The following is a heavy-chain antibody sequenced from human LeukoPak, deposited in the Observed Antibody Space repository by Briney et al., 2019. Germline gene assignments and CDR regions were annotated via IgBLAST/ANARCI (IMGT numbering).Heavy chain of an antibody. CDR1: GGSISSGSYY. V-gene: IGHV4-61*02. CDR3: ARLRSPGDFDY. Sequence: SETLSLACTVSGGSISSGSYYWSWIRQPAGKGLEWIGRIYTSGSTNYNPSLKSRVTISVDTSKNQFSLKLSSVTAADTAMYYCARLRSPGDFDYWGQGTLVTVSS. CDR2: IYTSGST. J-gene: IGHJ4*02. D-gene: IGHD1-26*01.